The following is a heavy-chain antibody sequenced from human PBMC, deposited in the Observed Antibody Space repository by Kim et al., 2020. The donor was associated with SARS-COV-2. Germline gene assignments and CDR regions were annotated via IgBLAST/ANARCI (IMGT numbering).Heavy chain of an antibody. V-gene: IGHV3-43*01. CDR3: AKEHSILVALDY. CDR1: GFTFDDYT. CDR2: ISWDGGST. Sequence: GGSLRLSCAASGFTFDDYTMHWVRQAPGKGLEWVSLISWDGGSTYYADSVKGRFTISRDNSRNSLYLQINSLRTEDTALYYCAKEHSILVALDYWGQGTLVTVSS. D-gene: IGHD2-15*01. J-gene: IGHJ4*02.